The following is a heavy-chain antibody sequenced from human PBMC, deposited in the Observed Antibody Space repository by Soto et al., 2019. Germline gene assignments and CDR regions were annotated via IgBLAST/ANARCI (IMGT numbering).Heavy chain of an antibody. V-gene: IGHV3-30-3*01. Sequence: SGGGVVQPGRSLRLSCAASGFTFSSYAMHWVRQAPGKGLEWVAVISYDGSNKYYADSVKGRFTISRDNSKNTLYLQMNSLRAEDTAVYYCARDRARYSSSMLDAFDIWGQGTMVTVSS. CDR2: ISYDGSNK. J-gene: IGHJ3*02. D-gene: IGHD6-6*01. CDR3: ARDRARYSSSMLDAFDI. CDR1: GFTFSSYA.